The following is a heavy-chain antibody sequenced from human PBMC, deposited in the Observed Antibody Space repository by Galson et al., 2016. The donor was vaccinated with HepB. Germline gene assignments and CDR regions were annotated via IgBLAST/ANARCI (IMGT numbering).Heavy chain of an antibody. CDR1: GFTFSSYS. J-gene: IGHJ4*02. V-gene: IGHV3-21*04. D-gene: IGHD2-15*01. CDR2: ISIGSTYI. CDR3: LLVAALEL. Sequence: SLRLSCAASGFTFSSYSMNWVRQAPGKGLEWVSSISIGSTYIYYADSVKGRITISRDDAKNSLYLQMSSLRTEDTAVYHCLLVAALELWGQGTRVTVSS.